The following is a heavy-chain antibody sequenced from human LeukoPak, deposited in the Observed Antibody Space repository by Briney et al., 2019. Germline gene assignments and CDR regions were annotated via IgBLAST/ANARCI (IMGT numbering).Heavy chain of an antibody. J-gene: IGHJ4*02. CDR3: ARQGAAVAGTDY. D-gene: IGHD6-19*01. V-gene: IGHV5-10-1*01. CDR2: IDPSDSYT. Sequence: GESLKISCKGSGYSFTSYWIGWVRQMPGKGLEWMGRIDPSDSYTNYSPSFQGHVTISADKSISTAYLQWSSLKASDTAMYYCARQGAAVAGTDYWGQGTLVTVSS. CDR1: GYSFTSYW.